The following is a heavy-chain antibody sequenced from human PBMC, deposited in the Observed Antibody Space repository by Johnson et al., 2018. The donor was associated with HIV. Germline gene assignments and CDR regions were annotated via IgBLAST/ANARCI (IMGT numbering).Heavy chain of an antibody. Sequence: EVQLVESGGGLVRPGGSLRLSCAASGFTVSNNYMNWVRQAPGKGLEWVSLIYRDNSTYYADSVKGRFTISRDNSKNTLYLQMNSLRAEDTAVYYCAKDLNPDNWNPDAFDIWGQGTMVTVSS. CDR2: IYRDNST. V-gene: IGHV3-66*02. J-gene: IGHJ3*02. CDR1: GFTVSNNY. D-gene: IGHD1-20*01. CDR3: AKDLNPDNWNPDAFDI.